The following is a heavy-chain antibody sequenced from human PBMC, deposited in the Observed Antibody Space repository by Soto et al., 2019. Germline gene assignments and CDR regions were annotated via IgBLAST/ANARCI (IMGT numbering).Heavy chain of an antibody. CDR1: GTSISSYY. CDR3: ARYNSYAIDY. Sequence: TLSLTCTVSGTSISSYYWSWIRQPPGKGLEWIANIHYSGTTNYNPSLASRVTLSVDKYKNQFSLKMTSVTAADRAMYFCARYNSYAIDYWGRGTLVTVSS. J-gene: IGHJ4*02. CDR2: IHYSGTT. D-gene: IGHD2-8*01. V-gene: IGHV4-59*01.